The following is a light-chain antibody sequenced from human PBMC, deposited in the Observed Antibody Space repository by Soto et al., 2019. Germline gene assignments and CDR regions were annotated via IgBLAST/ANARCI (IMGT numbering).Light chain of an antibody. CDR1: QDIRKY. CDR2: AAS. V-gene: IGKV1-17*01. Sequence: DVQMTQSPSSLSASVGDRVTITCRASQDIRKYLGWYQQKPGKVPKRLIYAASSLQSGVPSRFSGSGSGTEFTLTISCLQPEDFATYYCLQYNTYPWTFAQGTKVEIK. CDR3: LQYNTYPWT. J-gene: IGKJ1*01.